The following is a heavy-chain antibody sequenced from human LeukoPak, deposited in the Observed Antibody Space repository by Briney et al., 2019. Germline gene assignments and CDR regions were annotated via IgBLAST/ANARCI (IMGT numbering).Heavy chain of an antibody. Sequence: ASVQVSCKASGYTFTSYAMNWVRQAPGQGLEWMGWINTNTGNPTYAQGFTGRFVFSLDTSVSTAYLQISSLKAEDTAVYYCARGGGYNYYYYYYGMDVWGQGTTVTVSS. CDR1: GYTFTSYA. CDR3: ARGGGYNYYYYYYGMDV. J-gene: IGHJ6*02. V-gene: IGHV7-4-1*02. D-gene: IGHD5-24*01. CDR2: INTNTGNP.